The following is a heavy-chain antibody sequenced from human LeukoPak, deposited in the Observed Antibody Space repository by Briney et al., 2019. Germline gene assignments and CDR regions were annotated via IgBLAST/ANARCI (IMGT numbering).Heavy chain of an antibody. V-gene: IGHV1-8*01. CDR3: ARGTALSSPLEY. Sequence: EASVKVSCKASGFTFSNYDINWVRQAPGQGLEWMGWLNPKSGDTGYAQKFQGRVAMTRNTSITTAYMDVSSLTSEDTAVYYCARGTALSSPLEYWGQGTLVTVSS. CDR1: GFTFSNYD. J-gene: IGHJ4*02. CDR2: LNPKSGDT. D-gene: IGHD2-21*02.